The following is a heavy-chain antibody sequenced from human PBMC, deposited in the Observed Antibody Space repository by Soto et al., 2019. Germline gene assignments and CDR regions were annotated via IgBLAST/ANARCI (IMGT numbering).Heavy chain of an antibody. D-gene: IGHD3-3*01. CDR2: IRSKAYGGTT. CDR3: TRVPSITIFGVVIMGGGYYGMDV. CDR1: GSTFGDYA. J-gene: IGHJ6*02. Sequence: GGSLRLSCTASGSTFGDYAMSWVRQAPGKGLEWVGFIRSKAYGGTTEYAASVKGRFTISRDDSKSIAYLQMNSLKTEDTAVYYCTRVPSITIFGVVIMGGGYYGMDVWGQGTTVTVSS. V-gene: IGHV3-49*04.